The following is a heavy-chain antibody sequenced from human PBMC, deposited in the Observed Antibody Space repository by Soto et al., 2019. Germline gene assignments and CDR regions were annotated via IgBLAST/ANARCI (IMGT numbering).Heavy chain of an antibody. J-gene: IGHJ5*01. CDR1: GGSISTGVWY. V-gene: IGHV4-31*03. D-gene: IGHD6-13*01. CDR2: IYYRGTT. Sequence: QVQLQESGPGLVKPSQTLSLTCSVSGGSISTGVWYWSWVREHPGKGLEWIGDIYYRGTTSYNPSLGSRVTISRDTSKNQVSLKVNSETAADTAVYYCARVSAGGTRWFDSWGQGIRVTVSS. CDR3: ARVSAGGTRWFDS.